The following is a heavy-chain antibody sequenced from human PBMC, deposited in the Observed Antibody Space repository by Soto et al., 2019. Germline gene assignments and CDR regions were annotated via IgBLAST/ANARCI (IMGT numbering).Heavy chain of an antibody. CDR2: IYWDDDK. CDR3: VQSRCGGDCLQSYSSHSYYGLDV. V-gene: IGHV2-5*02. D-gene: IGHD2-21*01. CDR1: GFSFSTTGVG. J-gene: IGHJ6*02. Sequence: SGPTLVNPTQTLTLTCTFSGFSFSTTGVGVGWIRQPPGKALEWLALIYWDDDKRYNPSLKSRLTITKDTSKNQVVLTMTNMDPVDTATYYCVQSRCGGDCLQSYSSHSYYGLDVWGQGTTVTVSS.